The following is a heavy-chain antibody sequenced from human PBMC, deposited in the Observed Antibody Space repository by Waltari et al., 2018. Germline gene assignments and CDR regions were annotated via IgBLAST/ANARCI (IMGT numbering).Heavy chain of an antibody. CDR3: ARASISRDTGNTFDS. J-gene: IGHJ4*02. D-gene: IGHD5-18*01. Sequence: EVHLVESGGGLVRPGGSMRLSCAASGFTFSSFWMPLVRQAPGKGPQWVARISGYGACTHYADSVRGRFTISRDNANNMLYLQMNSLSDDDTATYFCARASISRDTGNTFDSWGQGNLVTVSS. CDR2: ISGYGACT. V-gene: IGHV3-74*01. CDR1: GFTFSSFW.